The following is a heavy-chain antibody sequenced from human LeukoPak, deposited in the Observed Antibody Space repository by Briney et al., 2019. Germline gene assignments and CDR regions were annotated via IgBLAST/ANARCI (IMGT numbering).Heavy chain of an antibody. CDR2: IIPIFGTA. Sequence: SVKVSCKASGGTFSSYAISWVRQAPGQGLEWMGGIIPIFGTANYAQKFQGRVTITTDESTSTAYMELSSLRSEDTAVYYCATGAGYQLLSLDAFDIWGQGTMVTVSS. J-gene: IGHJ3*02. CDR3: ATGAGYQLLSLDAFDI. CDR1: GGTFSSYA. D-gene: IGHD2-2*01. V-gene: IGHV1-69*05.